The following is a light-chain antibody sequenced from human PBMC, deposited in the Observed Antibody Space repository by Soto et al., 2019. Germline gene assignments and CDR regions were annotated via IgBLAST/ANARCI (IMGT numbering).Light chain of an antibody. V-gene: IGKV3-15*01. CDR1: LSVSSS. J-gene: IGKJ1*01. CDR3: QQYNKWPAT. CDR2: GTS. Sequence: DTLMTQSPDTLSASPGEGATLSCRASLSVSSSLAWYQQKPGQAPRLLIYGTSTRATGIPARFSGSGSGTEVTLTISSLQSEDFAVYYCQQYNKWPATFGQGTKVEIK.